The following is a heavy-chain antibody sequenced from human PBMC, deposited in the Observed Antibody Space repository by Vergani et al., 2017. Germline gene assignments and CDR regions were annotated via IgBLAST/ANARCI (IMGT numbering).Heavy chain of an antibody. D-gene: IGHD4-17*01. CDR1: GGSISSGGYY. J-gene: IGHJ6*03. CDR3: ARDDGDYYYYMDV. Sequence: QVQLQESGPGLVKPSQTLSLTCTVSGGSISSGGYYWSWIRQPPGKGLEWIGYIYYSGSTNYNPSLKSRVTISVDPSKNQFSLKLSSVTAADTAVYYCARDDGDYYYYMDVWGKGTTVTVSS. V-gene: IGHV4-61*08. CDR2: IYYSGST.